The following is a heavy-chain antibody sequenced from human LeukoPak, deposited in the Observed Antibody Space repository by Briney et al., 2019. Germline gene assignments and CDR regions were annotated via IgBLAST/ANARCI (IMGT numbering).Heavy chain of an antibody. CDR1: GYTFSTYP. V-gene: IGHV7-4-1*02. Sequence: ASVKVSCKASGYTFSTYPMNWVRQAPGQGLEWMGWINTNTGNPTYAQGFTGRFVFSLDTSVSTAYLQISSLKAEDTAVYYCARDDCSSTSCSPPWGQGTLVTVSS. CDR2: INTNTGNP. CDR3: ARDDCSSTSCSPP. D-gene: IGHD2-2*01. J-gene: IGHJ5*02.